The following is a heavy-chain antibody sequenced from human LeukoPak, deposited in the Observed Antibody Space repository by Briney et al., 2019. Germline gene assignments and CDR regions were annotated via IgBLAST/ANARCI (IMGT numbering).Heavy chain of an antibody. V-gene: IGHV4-34*12. D-gene: IGHD1-1*01. Sequence: SETLSLTCAVYGGSFSGYYWSWIRQPPGKGLEWIGSIFHDGTTYYSPSLKSRVTVSVDTSLNQFSLSLMSMTAADTAVYYCARRVVAGTTVDFWGQGNLVTVSS. CDR1: GGSFSGYY. CDR2: IFHDGTT. J-gene: IGHJ4*02. CDR3: ARRVVAGTTVDF.